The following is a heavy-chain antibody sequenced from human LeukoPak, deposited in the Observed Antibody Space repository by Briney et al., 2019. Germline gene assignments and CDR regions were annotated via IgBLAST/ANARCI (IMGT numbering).Heavy chain of an antibody. CDR2: TYYRSKWYN. Sequence: SQTLLLTCAISGDSVSSNTATWNWIRQSPSRGLEWLARTYYRSKWYNDYAVSVKSRITINPDTSKNQFSLQLNSVTPEDTAVYYCAKQVGATPHFDYWGRGTLVTVSS. CDR1: GDSVSSNTAT. V-gene: IGHV6-1*01. J-gene: IGHJ4*02. D-gene: IGHD1-26*01. CDR3: AKQVGATPHFDY.